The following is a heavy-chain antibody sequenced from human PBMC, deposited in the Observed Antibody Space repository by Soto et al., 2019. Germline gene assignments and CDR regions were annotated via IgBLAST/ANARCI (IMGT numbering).Heavy chain of an antibody. CDR3: ARLEGLATISYYFDQ. D-gene: IGHD3-9*01. J-gene: IGHJ4*02. V-gene: IGHV4-39*01. Sequence: SETLSLTCTVSGGSISSSSYYWGWIRQPPGKGLEWIGSIYYSGLTYYNPSLKSRVTISLDKSKSQFSLKLNSVTAADTAVYYCARLEGLATISYYFDQWGQGTLVTVSS. CDR1: GGSISSSSYY. CDR2: IYYSGLT.